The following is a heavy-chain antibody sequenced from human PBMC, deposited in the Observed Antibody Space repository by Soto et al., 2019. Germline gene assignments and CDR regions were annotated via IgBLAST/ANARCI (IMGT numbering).Heavy chain of an antibody. D-gene: IGHD6-19*01. CDR3: AKGSEWLGTRDFDY. J-gene: IGHJ4*02. CDR1: GFAFSDYG. V-gene: IGHV3-30*18. CDR2: ISYDETAT. Sequence: QVQLVESGGGVVQPWTSLRLSCSASGFAFSDYGVHWVRQAPGKGLEWVASISYDETATYYLDSVKGRFTISSDNAKNTLFLHMNSLRTEDTAMYYCAKGSEWLGTRDFDYWGQGTLVTVSS.